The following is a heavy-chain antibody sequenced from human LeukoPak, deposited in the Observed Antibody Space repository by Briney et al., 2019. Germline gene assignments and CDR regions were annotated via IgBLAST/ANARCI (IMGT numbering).Heavy chain of an antibody. J-gene: IGHJ4*02. Sequence: GGSLRLSCAASGFTFSSYSMNWVRQAPGKGLEWVAVISYDGSNKYYADSVKGRFTISRDNSKNTLYLQMNSLRAEDTAVYYCARVGEGAAKDWGQGTLVTVSS. V-gene: IGHV3-30*03. CDR3: ARVGEGAAKD. D-gene: IGHD1-26*01. CDR2: ISYDGSNK. CDR1: GFTFSSYS.